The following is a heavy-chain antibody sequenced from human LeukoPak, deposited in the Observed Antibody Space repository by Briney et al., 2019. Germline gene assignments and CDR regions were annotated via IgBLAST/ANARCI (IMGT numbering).Heavy chain of an antibody. D-gene: IGHD5-12*01. CDR1: GFTFSSCS. CDR2: ISSSSSYI. V-gene: IGHV3-21*01. Sequence: PGGSLRLSCAASGFTFSSCSMNWVRQAPGKGLEWVSSISSSSSYIYYADSVKGRFTISRDNAKNSLYLQMNSLRAEDTAVYYCARDIVATIGATRDYWGQGTLVTVSS. CDR3: ARDIVATIGATRDY. J-gene: IGHJ4*02.